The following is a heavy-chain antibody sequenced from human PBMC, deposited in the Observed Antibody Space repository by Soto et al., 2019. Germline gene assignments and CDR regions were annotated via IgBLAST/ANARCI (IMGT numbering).Heavy chain of an antibody. CDR3: ARRYYYDGSGPYGMDV. Sequence: PGGSLRLSCAASGFTFSSYGMHWVRQAPGKGLEWVAVISYDGSNKYYADSVKGRFTISRDNSKNTLYLQMNSLRAEDTAVYYCARRYYYDGSGPYGMDVWGQGTTVTVS. D-gene: IGHD3-22*01. V-gene: IGHV3-30*03. J-gene: IGHJ6*02. CDR2: ISYDGSNK. CDR1: GFTFSSYG.